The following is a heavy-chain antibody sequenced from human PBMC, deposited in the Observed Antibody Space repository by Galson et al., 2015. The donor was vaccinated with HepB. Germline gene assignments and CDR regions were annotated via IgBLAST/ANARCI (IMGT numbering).Heavy chain of an antibody. J-gene: IGHJ4*02. CDR2: ITSNGGRT. D-gene: IGHD2-8*01. Sequence: LRLSCAASGFTFSRYAMTWVRQAPGKGLEWISSITSNGGRTFYTNSVKGRFTISRDNSRNTVVLQLSSLRPEDTAVYYCAKDGIMVSNNPYQLHYWGQGTLVTVSS. CDR1: GFTFSRYA. V-gene: IGHV3-23*01. CDR3: AKDGIMVSNNPYQLHY.